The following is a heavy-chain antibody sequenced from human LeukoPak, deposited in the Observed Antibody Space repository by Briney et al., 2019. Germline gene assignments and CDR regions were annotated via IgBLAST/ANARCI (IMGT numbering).Heavy chain of an antibody. CDR1: GDSVSSNSAA. Sequence: SQTLSLTCAISGDSVSSNSAAWNWIRQSPSRGLEWLGSTYYRSKWYNDYAVSVKSRLTINPDTSKNQFSLQLNSVTPEDTAVYYCARERYCSGGSCYWDGYGWFDPWGQGTLVTVSS. CDR2: TYYRSKWYN. J-gene: IGHJ5*02. V-gene: IGHV6-1*01. D-gene: IGHD2-15*01. CDR3: ARERYCSGGSCYWDGYGWFDP.